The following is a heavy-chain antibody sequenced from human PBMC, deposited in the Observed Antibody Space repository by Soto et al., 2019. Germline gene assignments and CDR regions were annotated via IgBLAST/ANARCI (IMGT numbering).Heavy chain of an antibody. CDR3: ARGQRFSDWFDP. D-gene: IGHD3-3*01. V-gene: IGHV4-61*03. Sequence: SETLSLTCTVSGDSVTSDSYFWSWIRQPPGKGLEWIGNSYYSGYYSGSTNHNPSLKSRVTISLDTSMNYFSLRLSSVTAADTAVYYCARGQRFSDWFDPWGQGTLVTVSS. J-gene: IGHJ5*02. CDR2: SYYSGYYSGST. CDR1: GDSVTSDSYF.